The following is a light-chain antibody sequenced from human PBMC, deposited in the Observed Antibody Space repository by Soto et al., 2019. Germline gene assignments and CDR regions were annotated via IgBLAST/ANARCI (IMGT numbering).Light chain of an antibody. Sequence: LVLSQSQDTVSLSPGEKATLSCRASQNFGSSYLAWYQQKRGQAPRFLTYAASSRATAIPDRFSGSGSGTDFTLTISSLEIEDFAAYYCQQSHSLPLTFGLGRRLGLK. CDR3: QQSHSLPLT. CDR2: AAS. V-gene: IGKV3-20*01. J-gene: IGKJ5*01. CDR1: QNFGSSY.